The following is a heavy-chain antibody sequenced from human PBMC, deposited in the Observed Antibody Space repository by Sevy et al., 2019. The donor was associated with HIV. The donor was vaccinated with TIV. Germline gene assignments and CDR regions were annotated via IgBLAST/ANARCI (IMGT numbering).Heavy chain of an antibody. Sequence: GGSLRLSCAASGFTFSDYYMSWIRQAPGKGLEWVSYISSSGSTIYYADSVKGRFTISRDNAKNSLYLQMNSLRAEDTAGYYCARDLDIVVVPAAHRYYYGMDVWGQGTTVTVSS. D-gene: IGHD2-2*01. CDR3: ARDLDIVVVPAAHRYYYGMDV. CDR1: GFTFSDYY. CDR2: ISSSGSTI. J-gene: IGHJ6*02. V-gene: IGHV3-11*01.